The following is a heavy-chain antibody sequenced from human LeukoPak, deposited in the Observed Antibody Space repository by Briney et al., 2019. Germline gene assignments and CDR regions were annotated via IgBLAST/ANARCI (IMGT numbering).Heavy chain of an antibody. CDR1: GGSISSSSYY. D-gene: IGHD2-2*01. V-gene: IGHV4-61*01. CDR2: IYYSGST. CDR3: ARDPYCSSTSCPVGFDY. J-gene: IGHJ4*02. Sequence: SETLSLTCTVSGGSISSSSYYWSWIRQPPGKGLEWIGYIYYSGSTNYNPSLKSRVTISVDTSKNQFSLKLSSVTAADTAVYYCARDPYCSSTSCPVGFDYWGQGTLVTVSS.